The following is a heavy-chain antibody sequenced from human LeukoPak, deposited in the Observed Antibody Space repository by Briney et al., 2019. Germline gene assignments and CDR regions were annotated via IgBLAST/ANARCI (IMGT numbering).Heavy chain of an antibody. V-gene: IGHV4-39*07. CDR3: ARGPARTLDY. Sequence: SETLSLTCTVSGASIGIGDYYWSWIRQPPGKGLEWIGSIYYSGSTYYNPSLKSRVTISVDTSKNQFSLKLSSVTAADTAVYYCARGPARTLDYWGQGTLVTVSS. J-gene: IGHJ4*02. D-gene: IGHD1-7*01. CDR2: IYYSGST. CDR1: GASIGIGDYY.